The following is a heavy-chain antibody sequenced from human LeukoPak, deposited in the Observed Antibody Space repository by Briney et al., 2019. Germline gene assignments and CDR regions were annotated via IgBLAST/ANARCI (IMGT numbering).Heavy chain of an antibody. J-gene: IGHJ6*02. CDR1: GGSIFSYY. CDR2: IYYSGRT. D-gene: IGHD5-12*01. V-gene: IGHV4-59*08. CDR3: ATLGYSAYYDYGLDV. Sequence: SETLSLTCTVPGGSIFSYYWSCIRQPPGKGLEWIGYIYYSGRTNYNPSPMSRVTTSLDTSKNQFSLNGSSVTAAHTTVYCIATLGYSAYYDYGLDVWGQGTTVTVSS.